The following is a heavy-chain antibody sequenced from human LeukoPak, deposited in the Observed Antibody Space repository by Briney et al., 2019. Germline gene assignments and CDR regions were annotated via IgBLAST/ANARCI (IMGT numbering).Heavy chain of an antibody. J-gene: IGHJ4*02. V-gene: IGHV4-39*07. CDR1: GGSISSSSYY. D-gene: IGHD4-17*01. CDR2: ISYSGTT. CDR3: ARGIYGDRHFDY. Sequence: SETLSLTCTVSGGSISSSSYYWGWIRQPPGKGLEWIGIISYSGTTYYDPSLKSRVTISIDTSKNQFSLNLRSVTAADTAVYYCARGIYGDRHFDYWGQGSLVTVSS.